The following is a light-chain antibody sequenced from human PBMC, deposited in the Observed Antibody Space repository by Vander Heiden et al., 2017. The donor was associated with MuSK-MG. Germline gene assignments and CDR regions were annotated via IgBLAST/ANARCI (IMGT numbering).Light chain of an antibody. Sequence: PGQRVTISCSGSSSNIGAAFDVHWYQHLPGTAPKLLMYAFINRPSGVPDRFSGSKSGTSASLTITGLQPDDEADYFCQSYDTSLSGWVFGGGTKLTVL. V-gene: IGLV1-40*01. CDR1: SSNIGAAFD. J-gene: IGLJ3*02. CDR2: AFI. CDR3: QSYDTSLSGWV.